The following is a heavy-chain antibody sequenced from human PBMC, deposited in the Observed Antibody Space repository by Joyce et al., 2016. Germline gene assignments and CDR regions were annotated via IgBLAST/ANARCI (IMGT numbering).Heavy chain of an antibody. CDR2: RSSSSSYI. CDR3: ARSSYTNGIFDY. V-gene: IGHV3-21*01. CDR1: GFQFSSYS. Sequence: EVQLVESGGGLVKPGGSLRLSCAASGFQFSSYSMSWVRQDPGKGLEWVSSRSSSSSYIKYTDSVKGRFTISRDNAKNSLYLQMNSLRVEDTAVYYCARSSYTNGIFDYWGQGTLVTVSS. J-gene: IGHJ4*02. D-gene: IGHD2-8*01.